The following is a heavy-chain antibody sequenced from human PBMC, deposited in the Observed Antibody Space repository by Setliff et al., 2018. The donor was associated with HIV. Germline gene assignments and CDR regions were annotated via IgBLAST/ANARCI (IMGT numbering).Heavy chain of an antibody. CDR2: MNPNSGNT. D-gene: IGHD3-10*01. CDR1: GYAFTSYH. V-gene: IGHV1-8*02. Sequence: ASVKVSCKASGYAFTSYHINWLRQATGQGLEWMGWMNPNSGNTGYAQKFQGRVTMTRNTSVNTAYMELSSLRSEDTAVYYCARAQFYYASGSFDPSDYHYYMDVWGKGTTVTVSS. CDR3: ARAQFYYASGSFDPSDYHYYMDV. J-gene: IGHJ6*03.